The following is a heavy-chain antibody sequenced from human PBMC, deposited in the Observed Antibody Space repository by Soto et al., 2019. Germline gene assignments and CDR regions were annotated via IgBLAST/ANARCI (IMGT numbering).Heavy chain of an antibody. J-gene: IGHJ4*02. V-gene: IGHV3-21*01. CDR1: GFTFSSYS. CDR2: ISSSSRYI. CDR3: ARDLVYYDSSGFDY. D-gene: IGHD3-22*01. Sequence: GGSLRLSCAASGFTFSSYSMNWVRQAPGKGLEWVSSISSSSRYIYYADSVKGRFTISRDNANNSLYLQMNSLRAEDTAVYYCARDLVYYDSSGFDYWGQGSLVTVSS.